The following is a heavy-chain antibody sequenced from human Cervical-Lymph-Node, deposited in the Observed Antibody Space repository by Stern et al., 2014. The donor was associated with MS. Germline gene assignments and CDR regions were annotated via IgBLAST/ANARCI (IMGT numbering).Heavy chain of an antibody. CDR1: GGPISSSNFY. Sequence: VQLEESGPGLVKPSETVSLTCTVSGGPISSSNFYWGWIRQPPGKGLEWIGRIYDSETTRYNSSLKSRVILSVDTSKNQFSLKLPSVTAADTAVYYCARQPNGRFDPWGQGILVTVSS. CDR3: ARQPNGRFDP. V-gene: IGHV4-39*01. J-gene: IGHJ5*02. CDR2: IYDSETT. D-gene: IGHD4/OR15-4a*01.